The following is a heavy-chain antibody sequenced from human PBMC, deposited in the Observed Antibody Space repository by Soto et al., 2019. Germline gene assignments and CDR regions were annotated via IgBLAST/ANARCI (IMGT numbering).Heavy chain of an antibody. CDR1: GGSIRSRNYY. Sequence: SETLSLTCTVSGGSIRSRNYYWGWIRQPPGKGLEWIGSIYYSGSTYYNPSLKSRVTISVDTSENQFSLRLSSVTAADTAVYYCERPRSSSWYGVDYWGQGTLVTVSS. CDR3: ERPRSSSWYGVDY. D-gene: IGHD6-13*01. V-gene: IGHV4-39*01. CDR2: IYYSGST. J-gene: IGHJ4*02.